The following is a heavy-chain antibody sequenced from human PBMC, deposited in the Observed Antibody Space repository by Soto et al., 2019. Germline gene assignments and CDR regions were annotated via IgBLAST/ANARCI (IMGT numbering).Heavy chain of an antibody. D-gene: IGHD2-2*02. Sequence: QVQLVQSGAEVKKPGASVKVSCKASGYTFTSYYMHWVRQAPGQGLEWMGIINPSGGSTSYAQKFPGKVTMTRDTGTSTVYMELRSLRSEATAVYYCDREDCSSTSCYIRDAFDIWGRGRMVTVSS. CDR3: DREDCSSTSCYIRDAFDI. J-gene: IGHJ3*02. CDR1: GYTFTSYY. CDR2: INPSGGST. V-gene: IGHV1-46*03.